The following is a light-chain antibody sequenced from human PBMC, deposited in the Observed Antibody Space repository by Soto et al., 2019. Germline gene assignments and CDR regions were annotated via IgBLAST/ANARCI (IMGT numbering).Light chain of an antibody. J-gene: IGLJ1*01. CDR1: SSNIGGNS. CDR2: EGS. V-gene: IGLV2-23*01. Sequence: QSVMTQPPSVSAAPGQKVTISCSGSSSNIGGNSVSWYQQLPGTAPKLLIYEGSKRPSGVSNRFSGSEPGNTASLTISGLQAEDEADYYCCSSAPSRTVVFGTGTKVTVL. CDR3: CSSAPSRTVV.